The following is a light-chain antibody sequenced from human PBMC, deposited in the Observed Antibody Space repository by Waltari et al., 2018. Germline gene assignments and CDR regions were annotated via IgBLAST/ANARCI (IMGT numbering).Light chain of an antibody. CDR2: GAS. Sequence: ELVMTQSAATLSVSPGGRATPSCRASRSVSTNFAWYQQKPGQPPRLLIFGASTRATGVPARFSGSGSGTEFTLTISTMQFEDSAVYYCQQYDNWPPFTFGGGTKVEIK. CDR1: RSVSTN. J-gene: IGKJ4*01. V-gene: IGKV3-15*01. CDR3: QQYDNWPPFT.